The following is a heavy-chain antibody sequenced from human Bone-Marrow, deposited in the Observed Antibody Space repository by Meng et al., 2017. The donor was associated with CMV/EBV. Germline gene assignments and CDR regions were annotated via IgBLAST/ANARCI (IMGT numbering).Heavy chain of an antibody. Sequence: FTFSSYDMHWVRQAPGKGLEWVAVISYDGSNKYYADSVKGRFTISRDNSKNTLYLQMNSLRAEDTAVYYCARDRYCSSTSCYRGFDYWGQGTLVTVSS. J-gene: IGHJ4*02. D-gene: IGHD2-2*01. CDR1: FTFSSYD. CDR3: ARDRYCSSTSCYRGFDY. CDR2: ISYDGSNK. V-gene: IGHV3-30*04.